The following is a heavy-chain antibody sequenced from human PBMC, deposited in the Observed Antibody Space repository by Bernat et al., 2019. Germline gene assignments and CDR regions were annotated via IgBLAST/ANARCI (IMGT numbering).Heavy chain of an antibody. D-gene: IGHD4-17*01. V-gene: IGHV4-30-2*01. J-gene: IGHJ6*02. CDR3: ARDFYGDPGYGMDV. CDR2: IYHSGGT. Sequence: QLQLQESGPGLVKPSETLSLTCAVSGGSISSGGYSWSWIRQPPGKGLEWIGYIYHSGGTYYNPSLKSRVTISVNRTKNQFSLKRSSVTAADTAVYYCARDFYGDPGYGMDVWGRGTTVTVSS. CDR1: GGSISSGGYS.